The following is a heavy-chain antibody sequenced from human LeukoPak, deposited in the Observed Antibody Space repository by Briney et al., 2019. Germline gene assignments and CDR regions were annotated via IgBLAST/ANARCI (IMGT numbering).Heavy chain of an antibody. D-gene: IGHD5-18*01. J-gene: IGHJ2*01. Sequence: GGSLRLSCAASGFTFSNYVMSWVRQAPGKGLEWVAAISGSGGTTYYADSLKGRFTISRDNSKNILYLQMNSLRPDGPAVYYCARLGTWIQLWLHYFDSWGRGTLATVSS. CDR2: ISGSGGTT. V-gene: IGHV3-23*01. CDR3: ARLGTWIQLWLHYFDS. CDR1: GFTFSNYV.